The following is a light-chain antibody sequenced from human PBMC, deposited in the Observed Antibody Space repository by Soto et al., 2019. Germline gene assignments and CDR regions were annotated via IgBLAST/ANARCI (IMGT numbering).Light chain of an antibody. J-gene: IGLJ1*01. V-gene: IGLV2-14*01. CDR3: CSYTSSSTLV. CDR1: SSDVGDYNY. CDR2: DVG. Sequence: QSVLTQPASLSGSPGQSITISCTGTSSDVGDYNYVSWYQQHPGKAPTLMIYDVGNRPSGVSNRFSGSKSGNTASLTISGLQAEDEADYYCCSYTSSSTLVFGTGTKLTVL.